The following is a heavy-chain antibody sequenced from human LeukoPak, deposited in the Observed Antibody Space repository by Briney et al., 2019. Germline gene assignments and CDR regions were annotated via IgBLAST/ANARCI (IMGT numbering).Heavy chain of an antibody. CDR2: FCTTGST. D-gene: IGHD2-2*01. J-gene: IGHJ2*01. CDR1: GGAISRWC. V-gene: IGHV4-4*07. Sequence: PSETLSLTCTVSGGAISRWCWSWLRQPAGKGLEWIGRFCTTGSTNYSPSLKSRVTMSVDTSKNQFSLNLISVTAADTAVYYCARVVVPAPLLKPHFDLWGRGTLVTVSS. CDR3: ARVVVPAPLLKPHFDL.